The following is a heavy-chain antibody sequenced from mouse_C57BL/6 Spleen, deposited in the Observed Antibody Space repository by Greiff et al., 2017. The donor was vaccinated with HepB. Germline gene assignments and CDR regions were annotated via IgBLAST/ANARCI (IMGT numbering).Heavy chain of an antibody. D-gene: IGHD1-1*01. V-gene: IGHV5-17*01. CDR1: GFTFSDYG. CDR3: ARLDTTVVATRAMDY. CDR2: ISSGSSTI. Sequence: EVMLVESGGGLVKPGGSLKLSCAASGFTFSDYGMHWVRQAPEKGLEWVAYISSGSSTIYYADTVKGRFTISRDNAKNTLFLQMTSLRSEDTAMYYCARLDTTVVATRAMDYWGQGTSVTVSS. J-gene: IGHJ4*01.